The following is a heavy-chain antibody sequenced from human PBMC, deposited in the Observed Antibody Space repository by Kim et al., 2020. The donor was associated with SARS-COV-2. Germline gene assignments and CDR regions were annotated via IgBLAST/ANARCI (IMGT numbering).Heavy chain of an antibody. CDR1: GFTVSSNY. CDR3: ARGTYDILTGYYSTTTAFD. V-gene: IGHV3-53*01. CDR2: IYSGGST. J-gene: IGHJ3*02. D-gene: IGHD3-9*01. Sequence: LSLTCAASGFTVSSNYMSWIRQAPGKGLEWVSVIYSGGSTYYADSVKGRFTISRDNSKNTLYLQMNSLRAEDTAVYYCARGTYDILTGYYSTTTAFD.